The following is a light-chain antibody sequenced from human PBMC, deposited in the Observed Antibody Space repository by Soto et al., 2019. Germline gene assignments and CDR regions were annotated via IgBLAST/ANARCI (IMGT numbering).Light chain of an antibody. Sequence: QSALTQPASVSGSPGQSITISCTGTSNDIGSYNSVSWYQQYPGKAPKLIIYDVTNRPSGVSDRFSGSKSGNTASLTISGLHAEDEADYYCNSYTSSSTLVVFGGGTKVTVL. J-gene: IGLJ2*01. CDR2: DVT. CDR3: NSYTSSSTLVV. CDR1: SNDIGSYNS. V-gene: IGLV2-14*03.